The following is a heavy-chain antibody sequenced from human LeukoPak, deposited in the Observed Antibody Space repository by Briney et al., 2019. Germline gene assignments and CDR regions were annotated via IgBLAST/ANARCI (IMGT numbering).Heavy chain of an antibody. V-gene: IGHV3-23*01. CDR2: ITGSGTIT. CDR1: GFAFSNYG. J-gene: IGHJ2*01. D-gene: IGHD5-18*01. Sequence: PGGSLRLSCAASGFAFSNYGMHWVRQAPGKGLEWVSSITGSGTITFYADSVQGRFTISRDNSKNTLSLQINSLRAEDTVVYFCVKEGYSFGPHWYFDLWGRGTLVTVSS. CDR3: VKEGYSFGPHWYFDL.